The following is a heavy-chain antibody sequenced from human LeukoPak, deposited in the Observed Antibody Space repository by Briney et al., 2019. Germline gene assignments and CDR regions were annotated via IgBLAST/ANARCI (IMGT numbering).Heavy chain of an antibody. CDR2: IYHSGPT. CDR3: GREVGGYARRIDH. CDR1: GYSISSGYY. J-gene: IGHJ4*02. D-gene: IGHD5-12*01. V-gene: IGHV4-38-2*02. Sequence: PSETLSLTCAVSGYSISSGYYWGWVRQPPGTGLEYLGTIYHSGPTFYNPSLKSRVTISVDTSNNQVSLTVTSVTAADTAVYYCGREVGGYARRIDHWGPGTLVSVSS.